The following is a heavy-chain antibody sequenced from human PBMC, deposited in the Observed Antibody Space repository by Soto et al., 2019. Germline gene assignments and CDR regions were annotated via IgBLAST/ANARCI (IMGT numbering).Heavy chain of an antibody. V-gene: IGHV3-23*01. D-gene: IGHD3-10*01. J-gene: IGHJ4*02. CDR3: AKDTSQYYYGSGRIDY. CDR2: ISGSGGST. CDR1: GFTFSSYA. Sequence: GGSLRLSCAASGFTFSSYAMSWVRQAPGKGLDWVSAISGSGGSTYYADSVRGRFTISRDKSENTLYLQMNSLRAEDTAVYYCAKDTSQYYYGSGRIDYLGQGTMVTVSS.